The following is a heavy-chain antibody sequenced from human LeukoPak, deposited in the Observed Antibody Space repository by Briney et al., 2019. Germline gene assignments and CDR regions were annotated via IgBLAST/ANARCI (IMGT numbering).Heavy chain of an antibody. CDR2: INPNDGAT. CDR3: ARYGDTTGTTFDALDL. J-gene: IGHJ3*01. V-gene: IGHV1-2*02. Sequence: ASVKVSCKTSGYTFTGHYMHWVRQAPGQGLEWLGWINPNDGATNYAQTFRGRVTMTRDTAINTIYVELNRLRSDGTAVYYCARYGDTTGTTFDALDLWGPGTMVTVSS. CDR1: GYTFTGHY. D-gene: IGHD1-1*01.